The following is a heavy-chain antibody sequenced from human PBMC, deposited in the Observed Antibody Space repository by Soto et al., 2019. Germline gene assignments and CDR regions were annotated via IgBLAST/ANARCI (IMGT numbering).Heavy chain of an antibody. CDR1: GGSFSGYY. CDR3: ARLERDKPFDH. Sequence: SETLSLTCAVYGGSFSGYYWSWIRQPPGKGLEWIGEINHSGSTNYNPSLKSRVTISVDTSKNQFSLKLSSVTAADTAVYYCARLERDKPFDHWGQGTLVTVSS. J-gene: IGHJ4*02. D-gene: IGHD1-1*01. V-gene: IGHV4-34*01. CDR2: INHSGST.